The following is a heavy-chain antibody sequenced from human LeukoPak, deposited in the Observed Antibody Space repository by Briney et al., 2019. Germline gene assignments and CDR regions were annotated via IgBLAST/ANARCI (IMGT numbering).Heavy chain of an antibody. CDR1: GDTITGYY. Sequence: ASVRVSCKASGDTITGYYMDRVRQAPGQWLEWMGRINPNSGGTNYAQKFQGRVTMTRDTSISTAYMELSRLRSDDTAVYYCARASSGWYGIDDYWGQGTLVTVSS. V-gene: IGHV1-2*06. D-gene: IGHD6-19*01. CDR3: ARASSGWYGIDDY. J-gene: IGHJ4*02. CDR2: INPNSGGT.